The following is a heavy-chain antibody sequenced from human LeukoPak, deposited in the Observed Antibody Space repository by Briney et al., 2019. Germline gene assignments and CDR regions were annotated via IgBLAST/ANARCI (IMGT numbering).Heavy chain of an antibody. CDR2: ITPMFGTA. V-gene: IGHV1-69*13. CDR1: GGTFSSYA. J-gene: IGHJ1*01. Sequence: SVKVSCKASGGTFSSYAINWVRQASGQGLEWMGGITPMFGTAKYAQKFQGRVTITADESTSTAYMELSSLRSEDTAVYYCARDSSEFRSLIFHWGQGTLVTVSS. CDR3: ARDSSEFRSLIFH. D-gene: IGHD3-9*01.